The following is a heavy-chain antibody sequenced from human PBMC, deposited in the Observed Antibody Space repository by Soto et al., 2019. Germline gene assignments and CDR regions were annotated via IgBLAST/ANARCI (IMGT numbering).Heavy chain of an antibody. J-gene: IGHJ4*02. CDR3: ARDQLHFLDYYFEN. CDR2: ISPNNGHT. CDR1: GYTFINYG. D-gene: IGHD3-3*01. V-gene: IGHV1-18*01. Sequence: ASVKGSCKASGYTFINYGISWVRQAPGQGLEWLGWISPNNGHTKYARKFQDRITMTTDTSTTTAYLELRSLRSDDTAVYFCARDQLHFLDYYFENWGQGALVTVSS.